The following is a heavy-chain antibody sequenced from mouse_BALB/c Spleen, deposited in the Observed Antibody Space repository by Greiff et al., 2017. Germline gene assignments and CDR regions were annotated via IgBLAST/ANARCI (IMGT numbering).Heavy chain of an antibody. CDR2: ILPGSGST. CDR1: GYTFSSYW. CDR3: ARGGYYGSSSDFDY. J-gene: IGHJ2*01. Sequence: VQLQESGAELMKPGASVKISCKATGYTFSSYWIEWVKQRPGHGLEWIGEILPGSGSTNYNEKFKGKATFTADTSSNTAYMQLSSLTSEDSAVYYCARGGYYGSSSDFDYWGQGTTLTVSS. V-gene: IGHV1-9*01. D-gene: IGHD1-1*01.